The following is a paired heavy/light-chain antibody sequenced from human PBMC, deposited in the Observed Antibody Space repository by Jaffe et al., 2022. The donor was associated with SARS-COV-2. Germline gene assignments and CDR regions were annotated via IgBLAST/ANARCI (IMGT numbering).Light chain of an antibody. CDR3: QQFGSLPIT. V-gene: IGKV3-20*01. Sequence: EIVLTQSPGTLSLSPGERATLFCRASQSMSSSYLTWYQQKPGQSPRVLIYDTSTRATGIPDRFSGSGSGTDFTLTISRLEPGDFAVYYCQQFGSLPITFGGGTKVEIK. CDR2: DTS. CDR1: QSMSSSY. J-gene: IGKJ4*01.
Heavy chain of an antibody. CDR2: IKHDGSAK. D-gene: IGHD1-26*01. CDR1: RFTFSNYW. V-gene: IGHV3-7*01. CDR3: ARVSGLPFYYYMDV. Sequence: EVQLVESGGGLVQPGGSLRLSCEASRFTFSNYWMSWVRQTPGKGLEWVAHIKHDGSAKDYVDSVKGRFTISRDNAKNSLFLQMNNVRAEDTAVYYCARVSGLPFYYYMDVWGEGTTVTVSS. J-gene: IGHJ6*03.